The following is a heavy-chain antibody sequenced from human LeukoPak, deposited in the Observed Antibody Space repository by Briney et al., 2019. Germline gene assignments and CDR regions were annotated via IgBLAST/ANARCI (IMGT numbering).Heavy chain of an antibody. V-gene: IGHV4-59*01. CDR1: GGSISSYY. J-gene: IGHJ4*02. CDR3: ARVGGEADYTTGFDY. D-gene: IGHD4-11*01. CDR2: IYYSGST. Sequence: PSETLSLTCTVSGGSISSYYWSWIRQPPGKGLEWIGYIYYSGSTNYNPSLKSRVTISVDTSKNQFSLKLGSVTAADTAVYYCARVGGEADYTTGFDYWGQGTLVTVSS.